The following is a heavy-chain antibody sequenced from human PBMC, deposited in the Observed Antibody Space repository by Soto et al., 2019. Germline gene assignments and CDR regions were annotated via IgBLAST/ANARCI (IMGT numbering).Heavy chain of an antibody. J-gene: IGHJ5*02. D-gene: IGHD4-4*01. V-gene: IGHV4-61*01. Sequence: SGALSLTCTVACGSVNSGSYYWSWIRQPPGKGLEWIGYIYYSGSTNYNPSLKSRVTISVDTSKNQFSLKLSSVTAADTAVYYCARGCDYSNYFWFDPWGQGTLVTVSS. CDR1: CGSVNSGSYY. CDR2: IYYSGST. CDR3: ARGCDYSNYFWFDP.